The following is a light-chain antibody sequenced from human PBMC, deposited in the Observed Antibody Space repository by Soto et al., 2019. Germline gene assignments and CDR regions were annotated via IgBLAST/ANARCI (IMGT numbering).Light chain of an antibody. J-gene: IGKJ2*01. V-gene: IGKV1-39*01. CDR2: AAS. CDR3: HQSYITPYT. CDR1: QNINSY. Sequence: DIQLTQSPSSLSASVGDRVTITCRASQNINSYLNWYQQKPGKAPKLLIHAASSLQSGVPSRFSGSGSGTDFTLTISSLQPEDFATYYCHQSYITPYTFGQGTKLEIK.